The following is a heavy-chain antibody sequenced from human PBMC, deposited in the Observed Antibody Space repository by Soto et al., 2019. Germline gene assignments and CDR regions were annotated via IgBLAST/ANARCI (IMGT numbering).Heavy chain of an antibody. D-gene: IGHD6-19*01. J-gene: IGHJ4*02. CDR3: AKAGGIAVPGTHLDY. CDR2: ISGGGGST. CDR1: GFTFSSYA. Sequence: EVQLLESGGGSVQPGGSLRLSCAASGFTFSSYAMSWVRQAPGKGLEWVSAISGGGGSTNYAESVEGRFTISRDNSKNTLYLQMSSLRAEDTAVYYCAKAGGIAVPGTHLDYWGQGTLVTVSS. V-gene: IGHV3-23*01.